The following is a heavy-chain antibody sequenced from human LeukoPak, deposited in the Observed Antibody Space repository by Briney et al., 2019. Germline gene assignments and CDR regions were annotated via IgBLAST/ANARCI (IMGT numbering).Heavy chain of an antibody. Sequence: GGSLRLSCTTSGFTFSSNGMSWVRQAPGKGLEWVAYIKREGGDRYYVDSVKGRFTISRDNTKNSLYLQMNSLRAEDTAVYYCARVAVAGIYFYYYMDVWGKGTTVTVSS. CDR1: GFTFSSNG. D-gene: IGHD6-13*01. CDR3: ARVAVAGIYFYYYMDV. J-gene: IGHJ6*03. V-gene: IGHV3-7*01. CDR2: IKREGGDR.